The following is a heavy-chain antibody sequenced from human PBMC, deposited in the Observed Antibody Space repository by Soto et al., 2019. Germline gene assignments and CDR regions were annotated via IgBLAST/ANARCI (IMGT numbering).Heavy chain of an antibody. V-gene: IGHV4-31*03. CDR3: ARVNPDHDAFDI. CDR2: IYYSGST. J-gene: IGHJ3*02. Sequence: NPSETLSLTCTVSGGSISSGGYYWSWIRQHPGKGLEWIGYIYYSGSTNYNPSLKSRVTISVDTSKNQFSLKLSSVTAADTAVYYCARVNPDHDAFDIWGPGTMVTVSS. D-gene: IGHD2-21*01. CDR1: GGSISSGGYY.